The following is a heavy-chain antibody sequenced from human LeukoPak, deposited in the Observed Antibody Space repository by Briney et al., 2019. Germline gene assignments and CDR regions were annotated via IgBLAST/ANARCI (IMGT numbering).Heavy chain of an antibody. J-gene: IGHJ4*02. Sequence: GGSLRLSCAASGFTFSSNWMHWVRQAPGKGLVWVSRINEDGSTTNYADSVKGRSTIFRDNAKNTLYPQMNSLRAEDTAVYYCVRDLGGRSGHWGQGTLVTVSS. D-gene: IGHD1-26*01. V-gene: IGHV3-74*01. CDR2: INEDGSTT. CDR3: VRDLGGRSGH. CDR1: GFTFSSNW.